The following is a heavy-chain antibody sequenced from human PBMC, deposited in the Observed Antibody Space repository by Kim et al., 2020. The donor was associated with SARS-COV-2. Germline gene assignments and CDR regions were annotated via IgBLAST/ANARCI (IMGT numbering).Heavy chain of an antibody. Sequence: QKVQGRVTMTRNTSISTAYMELSSLRSEDTAVYYCASHVDTAMDNNWFDPWGQGTLVTVSS. V-gene: IGHV1-8*01. CDR3: ASHVDTAMDNNWFDP. J-gene: IGHJ5*02. D-gene: IGHD5-18*01.